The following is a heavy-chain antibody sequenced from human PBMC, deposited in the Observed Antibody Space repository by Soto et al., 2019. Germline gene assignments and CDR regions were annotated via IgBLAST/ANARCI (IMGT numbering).Heavy chain of an antibody. D-gene: IGHD6-13*01. J-gene: IGHJ4*02. CDR1: GGSFSGYY. CDR2: INHSGST. V-gene: IGHV4-34*01. CDR3: ARIAAAGTNAGDY. Sequence: QVQLQQWGAGLLKPSETLSLTCAVSGGSFSGYYWSWIRQPPGKGLEWIGEINHSGSTNYNPSLKSRVTISVDTSKNQFSLKLSSVTAADTAVYYCARIAAAGTNAGDYWGQGTLVTVSS.